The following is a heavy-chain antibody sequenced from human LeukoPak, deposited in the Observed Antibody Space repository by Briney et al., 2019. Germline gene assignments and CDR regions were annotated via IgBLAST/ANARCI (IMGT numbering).Heavy chain of an antibody. J-gene: IGHJ3*02. CDR2: IYYSGST. Sequence: SGTLSLTCTVSGASVTTHYWSWIRQPPGKGLEWIGYIYYSGSTNYNPSLKSRVTISVDTSKNQFSLKLSSVTAADTAVYYCARHAVGDAFDIWGQGTMVTVSS. D-gene: IGHD3-16*01. CDR1: GASVTTHY. CDR3: ARHAVGDAFDI. V-gene: IGHV4-59*08.